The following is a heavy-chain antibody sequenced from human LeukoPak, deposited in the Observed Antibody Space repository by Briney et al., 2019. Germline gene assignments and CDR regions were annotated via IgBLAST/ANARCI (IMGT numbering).Heavy chain of an antibody. J-gene: IGHJ5*02. Sequence: SETLSLTCTVSGGSISSYYWSWIRQPPGKELEWIGYIYYSGRTNYNPSLKSRVTISVDTSKNQFSLKLSSVTAADTAVYYCARRNTESSSWSGRVWFDPWGQGTLVTVSS. CDR2: IYYSGRT. D-gene: IGHD6-13*01. CDR3: ARRNTESSSWSGRVWFDP. CDR1: GGSISSYY. V-gene: IGHV4-59*08.